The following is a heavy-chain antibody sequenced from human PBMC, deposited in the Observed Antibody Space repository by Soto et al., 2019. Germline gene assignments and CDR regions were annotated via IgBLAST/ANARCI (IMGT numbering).Heavy chain of an antibody. J-gene: IGHJ6*02. CDR3: ARLRQVIEKYGMDV. D-gene: IGHD2-21*01. CDR1: GGTFSSYA. Sequence: QVQLVQSGAEVKKPGSSVKVSCKASGGTFSSYAISWVRQAPGQGLEWMGGIIPIFGTANYAQKFQGRVTIAADESTSTAYMGLSSLRSEDTAVYYCARLRQVIEKYGMDVWGQGTTVTVSS. V-gene: IGHV1-69*01. CDR2: IIPIFGTA.